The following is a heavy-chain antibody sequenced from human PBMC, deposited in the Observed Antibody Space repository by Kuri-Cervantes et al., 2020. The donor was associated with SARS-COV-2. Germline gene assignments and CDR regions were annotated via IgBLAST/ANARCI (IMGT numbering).Heavy chain of an antibody. CDR2: ISGRGDNT. CDR3: AQDVSQLGRACRY. J-gene: IGHJ4*02. V-gene: IGHV3-23*01. D-gene: IGHD6-6*01. Sequence: GGSLRLSCAASGFSFSSYAMSWVRQAPGKGLEWVSAISGRGDNTYYADSVKGRFTISRDNSQNTVYLQMNSLRGEDTALYYCAQDVSQLGRACRYWGQGTLVTVSS. CDR1: GFSFSSYA.